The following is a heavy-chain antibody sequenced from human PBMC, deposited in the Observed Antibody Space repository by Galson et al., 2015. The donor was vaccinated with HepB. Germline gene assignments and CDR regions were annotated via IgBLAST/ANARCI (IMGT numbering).Heavy chain of an antibody. CDR3: ARGTGLAAPGRPYFDY. V-gene: IGHV4-38-2*02. CDR1: GYSISSGYY. CDR2: IYHSGST. Sequence: SEPLSLTCTVSGYSISSGYYWGWIRQPPGKGLEWIGSIYHSGSTYYNPSLKSRVTISVDTSKNQFSLKLSSVTAADTAVYYCARGTGLAAPGRPYFDYWGQGTLVTVSS. J-gene: IGHJ4*02. D-gene: IGHD6-13*01.